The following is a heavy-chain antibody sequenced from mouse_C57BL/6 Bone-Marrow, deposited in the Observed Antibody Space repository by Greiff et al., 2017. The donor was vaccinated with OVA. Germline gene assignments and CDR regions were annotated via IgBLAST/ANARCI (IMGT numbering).Heavy chain of an antibody. J-gene: IGHJ2*01. CDR3: ARDRITTGYFDY. V-gene: IGHV3-6*01. Sequence: VQLQQSGPGLVKPSQSLSLTCSVTGYSITSGYYWNWIRQFPGNKLEWMGYISYDGSNNYNPSLKNRISITRDTSKNQFFLKLNSVTTEDTATYYCARDRITTGYFDYWGQGTTLTVSS. CDR1: GYSITSGYY. D-gene: IGHD1-1*01. CDR2: ISYDGSN.